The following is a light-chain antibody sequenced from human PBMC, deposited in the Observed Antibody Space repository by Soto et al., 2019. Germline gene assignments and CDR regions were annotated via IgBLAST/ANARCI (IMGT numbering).Light chain of an antibody. CDR1: NSNIGNNY. Sequence: QSVLTQPPSVSAAPAQEVTISCSGSNSNIGNNYVSWYQQLPGTAPQLLIYDNNKRPSGIPDRFSGSKSGTSATLGIAGLQTGHEADYYCGTWDSSLSAVIFGGGTKLTVL. CDR3: GTWDSSLSAVI. CDR2: DNN. V-gene: IGLV1-51*01. J-gene: IGLJ2*01.